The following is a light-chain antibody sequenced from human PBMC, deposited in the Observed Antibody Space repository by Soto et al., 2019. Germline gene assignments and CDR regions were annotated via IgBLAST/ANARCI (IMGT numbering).Light chain of an antibody. CDR3: QQYGSSPWT. V-gene: IGKV3-20*01. CDR1: QSVSSNY. Sequence: EIVLTQSPGTLSLSPGERATLSCSASQSVSSNYLAWYQQKPGQAPRLLIYDASSRATGIPDRFSGSGSETDFTLTISRLEPEEFAVYYCQQYGSSPWTFGQGTKVEIK. CDR2: DAS. J-gene: IGKJ1*01.